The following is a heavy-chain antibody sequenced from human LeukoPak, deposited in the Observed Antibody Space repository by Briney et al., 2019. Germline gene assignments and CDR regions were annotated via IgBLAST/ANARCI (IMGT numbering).Heavy chain of an antibody. D-gene: IGHD4-17*01. CDR2: ISSSSSYI. Sequence: PGGSLRLSCAASGFTFSSYSMNWVRQAPGKGLEWVSSISSSSSYIYYADSVKGRFTISRDNAKNSLYLQMNSLRAEDTALYYCAKGGGDYGDYAPDYWGQGTLVTVSS. V-gene: IGHV3-21*04. CDR3: AKGGGDYGDYAPDY. J-gene: IGHJ4*02. CDR1: GFTFSSYS.